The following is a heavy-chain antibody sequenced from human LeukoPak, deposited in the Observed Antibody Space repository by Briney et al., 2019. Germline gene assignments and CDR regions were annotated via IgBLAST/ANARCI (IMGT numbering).Heavy chain of an antibody. V-gene: IGHV3-7*01. D-gene: IGHD2-2*01. CDR2: INPDGSVK. Sequence: GGSLRLSCAASGFTFTNAWLSWVRQAPGKGLEWAANINPDGSVKLYVDSVKGRFTISRDNAQNSLYLQMGSLRVDDTAVYYCARGGSSDWALGGQGTLVTVSS. CDR3: ARGGSSDWAL. CDR1: GFTFTNAW. J-gene: IGHJ4*02.